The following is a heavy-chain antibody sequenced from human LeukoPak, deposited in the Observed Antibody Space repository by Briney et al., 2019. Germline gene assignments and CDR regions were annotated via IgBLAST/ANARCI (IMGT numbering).Heavy chain of an antibody. CDR3: AVLTYQLLDYYFDY. CDR1: GFIFSSYS. D-gene: IGHD2-2*01. CDR2: ISSSGSTI. J-gene: IGHJ4*02. Sequence: PGGSLRLSCAASGFIFSSYSMSWVRQAPGKGLEWVSYISSSGSTIYYADSVKGRFTISRDNAKNSLYLQMNSLRAEDTAVYYCAVLTYQLLDYYFDYWGQGTLVTVSS. V-gene: IGHV3-48*01.